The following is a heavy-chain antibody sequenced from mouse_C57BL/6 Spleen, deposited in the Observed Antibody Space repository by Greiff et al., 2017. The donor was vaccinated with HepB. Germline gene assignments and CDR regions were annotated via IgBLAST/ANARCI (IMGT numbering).Heavy chain of an antibody. J-gene: IGHJ4*01. Sequence: DVHLVESGGGLVQSGRSLRLSCATSGFTFSDFYMEWVRQAPGKGLEWIAASRNKANDYTTEYSASVKGRFIVSRDTSQSILYLQMNALRAEDTAIYYCARDLTGDMDYWGQGTSATVSS. CDR1: GFTFSDFY. CDR3: ARDLTGDMDY. CDR2: SRNKANDYTT. D-gene: IGHD4-1*01. V-gene: IGHV7-1*01.